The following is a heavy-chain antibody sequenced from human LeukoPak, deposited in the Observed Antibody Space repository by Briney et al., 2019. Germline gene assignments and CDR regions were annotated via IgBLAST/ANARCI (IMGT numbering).Heavy chain of an antibody. Sequence: GGSLRLSCAASGFTFSKYAMDWVRQAPGKGLEWVAVSSYDGTIEYYADSVKGRFTISRDNSKNTLYLQMSSLRAEDTAVYYCATAGGQLIHGFGYFEYWGQGTLVTVSS. J-gene: IGHJ4*02. V-gene: IGHV3-30*04. CDR1: GFTFSKYA. D-gene: IGHD1-1*01. CDR3: ATAGGQLIHGFGYFEY. CDR2: SSYDGTIE.